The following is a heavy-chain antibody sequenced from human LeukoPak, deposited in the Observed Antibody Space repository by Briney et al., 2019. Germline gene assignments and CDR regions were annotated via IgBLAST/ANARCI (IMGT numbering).Heavy chain of an antibody. CDR2: IHPKSGDT. V-gene: IGHV1-2*02. CDR3: ARESISGSTSCPCDY. D-gene: IGHD2-2*01. CDR1: RYTFTGHY. J-gene: IGHJ4*02. Sequence: ASVKVSCKASRYTFTGHYIHWMRQAPGQGLEWMGGIHPKSGDTNYAQKFQGRVTMTRDTSIDTAYMELRSLTSDDTAVYFCARESISGSTSCPCDYWGQGTLVTVSS.